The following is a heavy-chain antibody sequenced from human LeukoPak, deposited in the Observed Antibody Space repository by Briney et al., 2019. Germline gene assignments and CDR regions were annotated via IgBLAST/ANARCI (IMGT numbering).Heavy chain of an antibody. V-gene: IGHV4-4*07. CDR3: ARDFSGITMVRGVILPFDY. Sequence: SETLSLTCTVSGRSISSYYWSWIRQPAGKGLEWIGRIYTSGSTNYNPSLKSRVTMSVDTSKNQFSLKLSSVTAADTAVYYCARDFSGITMVRGVILPFDYWGQGTLVTVSS. CDR1: GRSISSYY. J-gene: IGHJ4*02. CDR2: IYTSGST. D-gene: IGHD3-10*01.